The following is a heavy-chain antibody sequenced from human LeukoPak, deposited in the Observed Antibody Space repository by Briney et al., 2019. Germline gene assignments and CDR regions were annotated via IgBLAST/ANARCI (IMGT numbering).Heavy chain of an antibody. V-gene: IGHV4-59*08. J-gene: IGHJ3*02. CDR2: IYYSGST. CDR3: ARLTYCSGGSCSWAFDI. Sequence: PSETLSRTCTVSGGSISSYYWSWIRQPPGKGLEWIGYIYYSGSTNYNPSLKSRVTISVDTSKNQFSLKLSSVTAADTAVYYCARLTYCSGGSCSWAFDIWGQGTMVTVSS. D-gene: IGHD2-15*01. CDR1: GGSISSYY.